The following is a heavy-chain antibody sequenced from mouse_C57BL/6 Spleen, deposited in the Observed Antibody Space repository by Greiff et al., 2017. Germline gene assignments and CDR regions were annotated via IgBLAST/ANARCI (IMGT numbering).Heavy chain of an antibody. D-gene: IGHD2-4*01. J-gene: IGHJ3*01. CDR3: AILRLRPGGFAY. CDR1: GYTFTSYW. V-gene: IGHV1-74*01. CDR2: IHPADSDT. Sequence: QVQLQQPGAELVKPGASVKVSCKASGYTFTSYWMHWVKQRPGQGLEWIGRIHPADSDTNYNHKFKGKATLTVDKSSSTAYMQLSSLTSEDSAVYYCAILRLRPGGFAYWGQGTLVTVSA.